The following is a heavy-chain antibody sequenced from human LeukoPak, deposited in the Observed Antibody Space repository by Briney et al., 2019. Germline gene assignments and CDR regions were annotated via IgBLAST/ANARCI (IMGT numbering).Heavy chain of an antibody. D-gene: IGHD7-27*01. J-gene: IGHJ4*02. CDR1: GFTVSSNY. V-gene: IGHV3-53*01. CDR3: ARDSTGEYYFDY. CDR2: IYSGGST. Sequence: GGSLRLSXAASGFTVSSNYMSWVRQAPGKGLEWVSVIYSGGSTYYADSVKGRFTISRDNSKNTLYLQMNSLRAEDTAVYYCARDSTGEYYFDYWGQGTLVTVSS.